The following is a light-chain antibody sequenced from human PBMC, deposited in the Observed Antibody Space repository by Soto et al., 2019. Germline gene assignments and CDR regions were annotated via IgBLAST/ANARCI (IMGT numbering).Light chain of an antibody. Sequence: DIQLGQSPSFLSASVGDRVIITCRASQGISTYLAWYQQKPGKAPKLLIYSASTLQSGVPSRFSGSGSGSEFTLAISSLQPEDFATYYCLQDHDDSWTFGQGTKV. CDR2: SAS. CDR3: LQDHDDSWT. CDR1: QGISTY. V-gene: IGKV1-9*01. J-gene: IGKJ1*01.